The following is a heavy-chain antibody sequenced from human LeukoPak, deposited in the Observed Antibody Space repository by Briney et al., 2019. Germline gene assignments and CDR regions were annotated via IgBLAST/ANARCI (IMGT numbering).Heavy chain of an antibody. D-gene: IGHD5-18*01. CDR3: AGGCGYSYGYFDY. CDR2: IIPIFGTA. V-gene: IGHV1-69*13. CDR1: GGTFSSYA. Sequence: ASVKVSCKASGGTFSSYAISWVRQAPGQGLEWMGGIIPIFGTANYAQKFQGRVTITADESTSTAYMELSSLRSEDTAVDYCAGGCGYSYGYFDYWGQGTLVTVSS. J-gene: IGHJ4*02.